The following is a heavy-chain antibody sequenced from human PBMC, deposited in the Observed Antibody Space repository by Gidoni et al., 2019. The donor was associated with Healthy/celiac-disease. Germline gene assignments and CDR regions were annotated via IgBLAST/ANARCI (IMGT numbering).Heavy chain of an antibody. D-gene: IGHD2-2*02. CDR2: ISYDGSNK. J-gene: IGHJ6*02. V-gene: IGHV3-30*18. CDR1: GFTFSSYG. CDR3: AKDGGYCSSTSCYRFYYYYGMDV. Sequence: QVQLVESGGGVVQPGRSLRLSCAASGFTFSSYGMTWVRQAPGKGLEWVAVISYDGSNKYYADSVKCRFTISRDNSKNTLYLQMNSLRAEDTAVYYCAKDGGYCSSTSCYRFYYYYGMDVWGQGTTVTVSS.